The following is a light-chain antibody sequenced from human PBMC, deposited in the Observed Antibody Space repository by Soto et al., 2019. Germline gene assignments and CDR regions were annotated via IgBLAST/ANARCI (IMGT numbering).Light chain of an antibody. V-gene: IGLV2-14*01. CDR1: SSDVGGYNY. J-gene: IGLJ2*01. Sequence: QSVLTQPASVSGSPGQSITISCTGTSSDVGGYNYVSWYQQHPGKAPKLMIYDVSNRPSGVSNRFSGSNSGNTASLTISGLEAEDEADYYCSSYTSSSPVVFGGGTKLTVL. CDR3: SSYTSSSPVV. CDR2: DVS.